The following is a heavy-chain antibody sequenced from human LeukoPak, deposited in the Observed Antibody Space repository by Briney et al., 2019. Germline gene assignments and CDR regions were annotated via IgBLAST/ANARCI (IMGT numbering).Heavy chain of an antibody. D-gene: IGHD3-10*01. CDR1: GFTFSSYS. CDR2: ISSSSSTI. J-gene: IGHJ4*02. CDR3: ARSPLLWFGEPNRFDY. Sequence: GGSLRLSCAASGFTFSSYSMNWVRQAPGKGLEWVSYISSSSSTIYYADSVNGRFTISRDNAKNSLYLQMNSLRDEDTAVYYCARSPLLWFGEPNRFDYWGQGTLVTVSS. V-gene: IGHV3-48*02.